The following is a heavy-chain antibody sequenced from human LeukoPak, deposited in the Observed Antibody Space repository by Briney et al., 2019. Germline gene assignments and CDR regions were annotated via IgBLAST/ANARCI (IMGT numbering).Heavy chain of an antibody. CDR1: GFTFNSYG. CDR3: AGDGRFEYSHFYHFDY. V-gene: IGHV1-18*01. D-gene: IGHD6-6*01. CDR2: ISVYNGNR. J-gene: IGHJ4*02. Sequence: ASVKVSCKASGFTFNSYGISWVRQAPGQGLEWMGWISVYNGNRRYAQNFEGRVTLTTDRSTSTAYMELRSLRTDDTAMYFCAGDGRFEYSHFYHFDYWGQGTRVTVSS.